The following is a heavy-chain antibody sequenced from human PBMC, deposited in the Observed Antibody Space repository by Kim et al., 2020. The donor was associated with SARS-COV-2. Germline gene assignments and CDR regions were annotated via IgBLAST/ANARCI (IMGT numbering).Heavy chain of an antibody. J-gene: IGHJ4*02. CDR3: ARVKSEWFDIDY. CDR1: GGSISSYY. V-gene: IGHV4-59*13. CDR2: IYYSGST. Sequence: SETLSLTCTVSGGSISSYYWSWIRQPPGKGLEWIGYIYYSGSTNYNPSLKSRVTISVDTSKNQFSLKLSSVTAADTAVYYCARVKSEWFDIDYWGQGTLVTVSS. D-gene: IGHD3-3*01.